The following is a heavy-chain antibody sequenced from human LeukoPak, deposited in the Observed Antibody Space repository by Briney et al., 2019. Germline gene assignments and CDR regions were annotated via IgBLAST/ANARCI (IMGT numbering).Heavy chain of an antibody. Sequence: HPGGSLRLSCAASGFTFSGYGMHWVRQAPGKGLEWVAFIRYDGSNKYYADSVKGRFTISRDNSKNTLYLQMNSLRAEDTAVYYCAKDRSPLTVTYNSFDSWGQGTLVTVSS. V-gene: IGHV3-30*02. J-gene: IGHJ4*02. D-gene: IGHD4-17*01. CDR1: GFTFSGYG. CDR2: IRYDGSNK. CDR3: AKDRSPLTVTYNSFDS.